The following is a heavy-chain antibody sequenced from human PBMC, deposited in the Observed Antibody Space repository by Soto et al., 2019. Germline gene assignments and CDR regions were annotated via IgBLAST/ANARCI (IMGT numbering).Heavy chain of an antibody. V-gene: IGHV3-23*01. CDR2: ISGSGATT. Sequence: PGGSLRLSCADSGVIFSGYALSWVRQSPGKGLEWLSVISGSGATTFTADSVKGRFTLSKDRSMNSFYLQMDSMKVDDTAVYYCATLALAGDTVYHFNGLDVWGQGTKVTVSS. D-gene: IGHD3-3*02. J-gene: IGHJ6*02. CDR3: ATLALAGDTVYHFNGLDV. CDR1: GVIFSGYA.